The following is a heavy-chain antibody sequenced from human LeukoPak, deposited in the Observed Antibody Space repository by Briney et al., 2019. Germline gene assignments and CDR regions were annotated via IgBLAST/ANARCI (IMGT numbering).Heavy chain of an antibody. CDR1: NASFGPYY. V-gene: IGHV4-34*01. J-gene: IGHJ4*02. Sequence: SETLSLTCDVYNASFGPYYWSWLRQSPGKGLEYIGEVNYRGDGNYNPSLNSRASISIDTSKKQFSLRLTSVTAADTAMYYCARETSLHIFDSWGQGTLVTVSS. D-gene: IGHD2-21*01. CDR2: VNYRGDG. CDR3: ARETSLHIFDS.